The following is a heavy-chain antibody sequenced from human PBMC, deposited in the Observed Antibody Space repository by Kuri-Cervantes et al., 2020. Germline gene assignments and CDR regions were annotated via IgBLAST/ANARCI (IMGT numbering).Heavy chain of an antibody. V-gene: IGHV4-59*12. CDR2: IYYSGST. Sequence: GSLRLSCTVSGGSISNYYWSWIRQPPGKGLEWIDYIYYSGSTNYNPSLKSRVTISIDTSKNQFSLKLSSVTTADTAVYYCASLIAVAGTANWFDPWGQGTLVTVSS. CDR1: GGSISNYY. CDR3: ASLIAVAGTANWFDP. J-gene: IGHJ5*01. D-gene: IGHD6-19*01.